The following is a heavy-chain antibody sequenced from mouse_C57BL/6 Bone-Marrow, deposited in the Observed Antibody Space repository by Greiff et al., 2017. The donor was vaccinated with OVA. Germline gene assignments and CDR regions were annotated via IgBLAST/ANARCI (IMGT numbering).Heavy chain of an antibody. CDR3: ARDEAGGDY. Sequence: EVHLVESGGGLVKPGGSLKLSCAASGFTFSSYAMSWVRQTPEKRLEWVATISDGGSYTYYPDNVKGRFTISRDNAKNNLYLQMSHLKSEDTAMYYCARDEAGGDYWGQGTSVTVSS. CDR1: GFTFSSYA. V-gene: IGHV5-4*01. J-gene: IGHJ4*01. CDR2: ISDGGSYT.